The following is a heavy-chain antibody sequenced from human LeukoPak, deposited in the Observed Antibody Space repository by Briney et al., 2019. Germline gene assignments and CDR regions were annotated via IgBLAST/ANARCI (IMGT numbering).Heavy chain of an antibody. CDR1: GFTFSSYW. V-gene: IGHV3-7*03. J-gene: IGHJ3*02. Sequence: GGPLRLSCAASGFTFSSYWMSWVRQAPGKGLEWVANIKQDGSEKYYVDSVKGRFTISRDNAKNSLYLQMNSLRAEDTAVYYFPSERYSCAFDIWGQATMVTVSS. D-gene: IGHD2-8*02. CDR3: PSERYSCAFDI. CDR2: IKQDGSEK.